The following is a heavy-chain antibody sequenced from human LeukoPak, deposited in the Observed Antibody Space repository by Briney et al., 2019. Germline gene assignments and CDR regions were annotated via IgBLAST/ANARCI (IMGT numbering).Heavy chain of an antibody. CDR1: GGSFSSYA. Sequence: GASVKVSCKASGGSFSSYAITWVRQAPGQGLEWMGGIIPIFGSANYAQKFEGRVTLSTDESTSTAYMELSSLRSEDTAMYYCARGHYDILTGYLRSTDYWGQGTLVTVSA. J-gene: IGHJ4*02. CDR2: IIPIFGSA. V-gene: IGHV1-69*05. D-gene: IGHD3-9*01. CDR3: ARGHYDILTGYLRSTDY.